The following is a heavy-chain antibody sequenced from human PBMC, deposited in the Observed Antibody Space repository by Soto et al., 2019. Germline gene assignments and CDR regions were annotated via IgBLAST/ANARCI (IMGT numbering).Heavy chain of an antibody. J-gene: IGHJ3*02. D-gene: IGHD3-16*01. V-gene: IGHV3-66*01. CDR1: GFTVSSKY. CDR3: ARDWGATGAFDI. Sequence: GGSLRLSCAASGFTVSSKYMSWVRQAPGKGLEWVSLIYSGDNTYYPDSVKGRFTISRDNSKNTLYLQMNSLRAEDTAVYYCARDWGATGAFDIWGQGTMVTVSS. CDR2: IYSGDNT.